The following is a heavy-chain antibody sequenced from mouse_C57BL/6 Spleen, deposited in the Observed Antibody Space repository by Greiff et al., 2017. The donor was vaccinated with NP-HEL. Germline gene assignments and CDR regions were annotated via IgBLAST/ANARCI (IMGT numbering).Heavy chain of an antibody. Sequence: VQLQESDAELVKPGASVKISCKVSGYTFTDHTIHWMKQRPEQGLEWIGYIYPRDGSTKYNEKFKGKATLTADKSSSTAYMQLNSLTSEDSAVYFCARSSQDSSGYVRFAYWGQGTLVTVSA. D-gene: IGHD3-2*02. CDR3: ARSSQDSSGYVRFAY. V-gene: IGHV1-78*01. CDR2: IYPRDGST. J-gene: IGHJ3*01. CDR1: GYTFTDHT.